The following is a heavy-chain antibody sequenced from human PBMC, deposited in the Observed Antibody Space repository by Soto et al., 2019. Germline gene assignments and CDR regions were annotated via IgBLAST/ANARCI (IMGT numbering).Heavy chain of an antibody. J-gene: IGHJ6*02. CDR3: TSQFSRISIYYYGMDV. V-gene: IGHV3-49*04. CDR1: GFTFSSYG. Sequence: GGSLRLSCAASGFTFSSYGMHWVRQAPGKGLGWVGFIRSKAYGGTTEYAASVKGRFTISRDDSKSIAYLQMNSLKTEDTAVYYCTSQFSRISIYYYGMDVWGQGTTVTVSS. CDR2: IRSKAYGGTT. D-gene: IGHD2-15*01.